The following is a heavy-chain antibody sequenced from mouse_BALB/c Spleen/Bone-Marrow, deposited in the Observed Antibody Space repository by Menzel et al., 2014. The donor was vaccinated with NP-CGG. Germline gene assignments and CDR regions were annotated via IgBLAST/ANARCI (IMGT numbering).Heavy chain of an antibody. J-gene: IGHJ2*01. Sequence: EVKLVESGGGLVKPGGSLKLACAASGFSFNTYAMSWVRQSPEKRLEWVATINSGGSYAYYPDTVTGRFTISRDNAKNTLYLEMSSLRPEDAAMYYCARLDSSGSNYFDCWGQGTTLTVSS. CDR3: ARLDSSGSNYFDC. D-gene: IGHD3-2*01. CDR2: INSGGSYA. CDR1: GFSFNTYA. V-gene: IGHV5-9-4*01.